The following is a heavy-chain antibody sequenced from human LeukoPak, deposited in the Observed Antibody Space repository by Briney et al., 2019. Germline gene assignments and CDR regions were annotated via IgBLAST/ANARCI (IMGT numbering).Heavy chain of an antibody. D-gene: IGHD3-10*01. CDR2: ISSSSSTI. V-gene: IGHV3-48*04. J-gene: IGHJ4*02. CDR3: ARDLRSYYGSGSYEFDY. CDR1: GSTFSSYS. Sequence: GGSLRLSCAASGSTFSSYSMNWVRQAPGKGLEWVSYISSSSSTIYYADSVKGRFTISRDNAKNSLYLQMNSLRAEDTAVYYCARDLRSYYGSGSYEFDYWGQGTLVTVSS.